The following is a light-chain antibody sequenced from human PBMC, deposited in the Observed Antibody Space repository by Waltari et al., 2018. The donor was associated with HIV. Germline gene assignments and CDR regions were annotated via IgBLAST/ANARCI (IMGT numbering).Light chain of an antibody. Sequence: SYELTQPPSVSVSPGQTASITCSGDNLGDKYVCWYQQKPGQSPVLVIYEDSKRPSGNPERFSGSNSGNTATLTISGTQAMDEADYYCQAWDSSTYVFGTGTKVTVL. CDR1: NLGDKY. CDR2: EDS. V-gene: IGLV3-1*01. J-gene: IGLJ1*01. CDR3: QAWDSSTYV.